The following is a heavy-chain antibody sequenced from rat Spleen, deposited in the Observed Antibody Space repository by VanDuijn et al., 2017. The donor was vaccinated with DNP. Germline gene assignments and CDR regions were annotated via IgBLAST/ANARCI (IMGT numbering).Heavy chain of an antibody. CDR1: GFSLTSYS. CDR3: VRSDYNDDSHYYGYFDH. V-gene: IGHV2-6*01. D-gene: IGHD1-12*02. CDR2: VSSSGPT. J-gene: IGHJ2*01. Sequence: QVQLKESGPGLVQPSQTLSLICTVSGFSLTSYSVGWVRQPPGKGLEWIAAVSSSGPTYYNSALESRLSISRDTSKSQVFLKMNSLQTEDTAMYFCVRSDYNDDSHYYGYFDHWGQGVMVTVSS.